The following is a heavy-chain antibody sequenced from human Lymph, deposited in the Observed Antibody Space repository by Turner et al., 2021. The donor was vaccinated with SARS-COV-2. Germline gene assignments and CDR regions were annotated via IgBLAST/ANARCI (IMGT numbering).Heavy chain of an antibody. V-gene: IGHV4-59*01. CDR1: GASISNYY. J-gene: IGHJ4*02. CDR2: IYYSGST. Sequence: QVQLQESGPGLVKPSETLSLTCTVSGASISNYYWSWIRQPPGKGLEWIGYIYYSGSTNYNPSRKSRVTISVDTSKNQFSLKLSSVTAADTAVYYCARGFDYWGQGTLVTVSS. CDR3: ARGFDY.